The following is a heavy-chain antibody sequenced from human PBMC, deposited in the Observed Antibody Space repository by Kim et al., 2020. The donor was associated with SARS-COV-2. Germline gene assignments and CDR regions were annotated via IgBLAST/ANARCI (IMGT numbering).Heavy chain of an antibody. J-gene: IGHJ3*02. D-gene: IGHD3-16*01. CDR3: AREGGGWNYVGFDI. CDR2: IHSVGST. Sequence: VGSLRLSCVASGFTVNRYYMSWVRQAPGKGPEWVSGIHSVGSTYSADSVKGRFTISRDNSKNTLYLQMNRLRVEDTAVYYCAREGGGWNYVGFDIWGQGT. CDR1: GFTVNRYY. V-gene: IGHV3-53*01.